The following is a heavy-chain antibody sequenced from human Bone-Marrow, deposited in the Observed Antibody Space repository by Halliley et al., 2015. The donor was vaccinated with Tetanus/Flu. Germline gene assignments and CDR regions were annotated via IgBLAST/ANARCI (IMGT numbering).Heavy chain of an antibody. D-gene: IGHD2-15*01. Sequence: VQLVQSGAEVKKAGESLRISCKVSGYKFATYWIGWVRQMPGKGLEWMGVMYPSDSDARYSPPFEGQVTMSADKSISTAYLQWSGLEASDTAMYYCARLAYCSDSNCYPRERYFDHWGQGTLVTVSS. J-gene: IGHJ4*02. CDR2: MYPSDSDA. V-gene: IGHV5-51*03. CDR1: GYKFATYW. CDR3: ARLAYCSDSNCYPRERYFDH.